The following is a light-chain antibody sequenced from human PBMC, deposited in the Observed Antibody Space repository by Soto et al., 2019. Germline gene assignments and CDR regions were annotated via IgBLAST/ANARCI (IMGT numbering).Light chain of an antibody. CDR1: SSDVGAYKY. CDR3: SSYAGSNNV. J-gene: IGLJ1*01. V-gene: IGLV2-8*01. Sequence: QSALTQPASVSGSPGQSITISCTGTSSDVGAYKYVSWYQQHPGKAPKLIIYEVSKRPSGVPDRFSGSKSGNTASLTVSGLQADDEADYHCSSYAGSNNVFGTGTKLTVL. CDR2: EVS.